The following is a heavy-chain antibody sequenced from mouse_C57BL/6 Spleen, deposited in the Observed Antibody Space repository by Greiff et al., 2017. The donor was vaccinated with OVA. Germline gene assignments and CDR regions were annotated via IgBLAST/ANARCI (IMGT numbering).Heavy chain of an antibody. J-gene: IGHJ3*01. CDR1: GYTFTDYY. CDR2: IYPGSGNT. CDR3: ARSEGYEAWFAY. Sequence: QVQLQQSGAELVRPGASVKLSCKASGYTFTDYYINWVKQRPGQGLEWIARIYPGSGNTYYNEKFKGKATLTAEKSSSTAYMQLSSLTSEDSAVYFCARSEGYEAWFAYWGQGTLVTVSA. D-gene: IGHD2-2*01. V-gene: IGHV1-76*01.